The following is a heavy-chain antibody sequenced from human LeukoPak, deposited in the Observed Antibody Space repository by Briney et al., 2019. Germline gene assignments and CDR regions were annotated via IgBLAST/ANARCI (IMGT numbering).Heavy chain of an antibody. CDR2: ISGYNGNT. Sequence: ASVKVSCKASGYAFTSYGISWVRQAPGQGLEWMGWISGYNGNTNYAQKLQGRVTMTTDTSTSTAYMELRSLRSDDTAVYYCARAAIAYDSSGYYYYWGQGTLVTVSS. J-gene: IGHJ4*02. CDR1: GYAFTSYG. D-gene: IGHD3-22*01. V-gene: IGHV1-18*01. CDR3: ARAAIAYDSSGYYYY.